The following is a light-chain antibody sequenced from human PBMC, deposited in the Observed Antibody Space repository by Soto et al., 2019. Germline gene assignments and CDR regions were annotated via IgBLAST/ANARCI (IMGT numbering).Light chain of an antibody. CDR1: QTISSW. V-gene: IGKV1-5*03. J-gene: IGKJ1*01. Sequence: EIQMTQSPSTLSGSVGDRVTITWRASQTISSWLAWYQQKPGKAPKLLIYKASTLKSGVPSRFSGSGSGTEFTLTISSLQPDDFATYYCQQYNSYSEALGQGTKV. CDR2: KAS. CDR3: QQYNSYSEA.